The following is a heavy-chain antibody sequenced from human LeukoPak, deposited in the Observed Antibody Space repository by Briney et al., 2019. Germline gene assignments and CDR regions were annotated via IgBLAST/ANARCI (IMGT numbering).Heavy chain of an antibody. CDR3: ARPYYVAANYYFDY. CDR1: GFTFSNYE. D-gene: IGHD1-26*01. J-gene: IGHJ4*02. CDR2: ISGRGDVI. V-gene: IGHV3-48*03. Sequence: GESLRLSCAASGFTFSNYEMNWVRQAPGKGLEWVSYISGRGDVIYYADSVKGRFTISRDNAKNSLYLQMNSLRAEDTAVYYCARPYYVAANYYFDYWGQGTLVTVSS.